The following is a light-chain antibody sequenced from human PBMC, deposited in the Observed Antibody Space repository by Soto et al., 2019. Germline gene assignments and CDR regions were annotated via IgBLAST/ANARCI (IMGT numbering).Light chain of an antibody. CDR1: QSVSSN. V-gene: IGKV3-15*01. CDR2: GAS. J-gene: IGKJ1*01. Sequence: EIVMTQSPATLSVSPGERAALSCRASQSVSSNLAWYQQKPGQAPRLLIYGASTRATGIPARFSGSGSGTEFTLTISSLQSVEFAVYYCQQYNNWPRWTFGQGTKV. CDR3: QQYNNWPRWT.